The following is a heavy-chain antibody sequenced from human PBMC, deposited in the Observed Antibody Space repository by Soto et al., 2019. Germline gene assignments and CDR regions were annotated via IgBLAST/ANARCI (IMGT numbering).Heavy chain of an antibody. CDR2: ITHSRII. CDR3: ARENYYKMDV. CDR1: GFIFSDYY. J-gene: IGHJ6*02. Sequence: QVQLMESGGGLVKPGGSLRLSCAASGFIFSDYYMNWIRQSPGKGLEWISSITHSRIINYAGPVKGRFTISRDSNSLYLQMNSLRAEDTAVYYCARENYYKMDVWGQGTTVTVSS. V-gene: IGHV3-11*05.